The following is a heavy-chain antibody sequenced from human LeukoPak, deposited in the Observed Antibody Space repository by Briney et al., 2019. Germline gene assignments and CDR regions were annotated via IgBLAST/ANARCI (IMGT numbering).Heavy chain of an antibody. Sequence: SQTLSLTCAISGDTVSTNIATWNWITQSPSRGLEWLGRTYYRSKWYNDYAVSVKNRITINPDTSKNQFSLQLTSVTPEDTAGYYGARGKVGIYDYWGQGTLVTVSS. J-gene: IGHJ4*02. CDR3: ARGKVGIYDY. V-gene: IGHV6-1*01. CDR2: TYYRSKWYN. CDR1: GDTVSTNIAT. D-gene: IGHD1-26*01.